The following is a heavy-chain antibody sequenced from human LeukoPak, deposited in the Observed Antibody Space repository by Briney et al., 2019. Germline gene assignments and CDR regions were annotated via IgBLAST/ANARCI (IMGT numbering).Heavy chain of an antibody. J-gene: IGHJ6*02. Sequence: ASVKVSCKASGYTFTSHYMHWVRQAPGQGLEWMGAINPSGGFTSYAQKLQDRVTLTRDTSTTTVYMQLSSLRSEDTAVYYCARGRNTIFGVGGIGYGMDVWGQGTTVTVSS. V-gene: IGHV1-46*01. CDR2: INPSGGFT. D-gene: IGHD3-3*01. CDR1: GYTFTSHY. CDR3: ARGRNTIFGVGGIGYGMDV.